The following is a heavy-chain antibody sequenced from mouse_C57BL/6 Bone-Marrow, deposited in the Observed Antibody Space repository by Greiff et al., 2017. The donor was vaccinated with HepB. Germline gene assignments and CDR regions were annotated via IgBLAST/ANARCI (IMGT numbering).Heavy chain of an antibody. CDR2: ISYDGSN. CDR1: GYSITSGYY. V-gene: IGHV3-6*01. D-gene: IGHD2-4*01. J-gene: IGHJ4*01. Sequence: LQESGPGLVKPSQSLSLTCSVTGYSITSGYYWNWIRQFPGNKLEWMGYISYDGSNNYNPSLKNRISITRDTSKNQFFLKLNSVTTEDTATYYCARDYDYPYYAMDYWGQGTSVTVSS. CDR3: ARDYDYPYYAMDY.